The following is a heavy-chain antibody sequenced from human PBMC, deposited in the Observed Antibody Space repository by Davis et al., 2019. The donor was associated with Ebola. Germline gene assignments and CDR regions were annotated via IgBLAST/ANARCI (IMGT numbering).Heavy chain of an antibody. V-gene: IGHV3-21*01. Sequence: GSLRLSCAASGFIFSSYVMSWVRQAPGKGLEWVSTLGTSADTYYADSVKGRFTISRDNAKNSLYLQMNSLRAEDTAVYYCARSNVWGQGTTVTVSS. J-gene: IGHJ6*02. CDR3: ARSNV. CDR1: GFIFSSYV. CDR2: LGTSADT.